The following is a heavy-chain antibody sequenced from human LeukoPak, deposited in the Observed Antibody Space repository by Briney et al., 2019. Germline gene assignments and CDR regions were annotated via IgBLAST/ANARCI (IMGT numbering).Heavy chain of an antibody. J-gene: IGHJ6*02. D-gene: IGHD2-15*01. CDR2: IYFSGST. Sequence: SETLSLTCTVSGGSISSYYWSWIRQPPGKGLEWIGYIYFSGSTNYNPSLKSRVTTSVDTSKNQFSLKLSSVTAADTAVYYCARVGYCSGGSCYSDYYYGMDVWGQGTTVTVSS. CDR3: ARVGYCSGGSCYSDYYYGMDV. V-gene: IGHV4-59*01. CDR1: GGSISSYY.